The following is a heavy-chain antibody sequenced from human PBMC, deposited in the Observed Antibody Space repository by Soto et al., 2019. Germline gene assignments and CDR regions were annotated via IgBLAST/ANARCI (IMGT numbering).Heavy chain of an antibody. CDR2: ISSSSSTI. CDR1: ELTCRDFG. J-gene: IGHJ4*03. Sequence: GGSLRLPVEALELTCRDFGCTWVGKDQGKGLECVSYISSSSSTIYYADSVKGRFTISRDNAKNSLYLQMNSLRDEDTAVYYCARDFSIGGGFITTDFDFWGQGTMVTVSS. D-gene: IGHD3-16*02. V-gene: IGHV3-48*02. CDR3: ARDFSIGGGFITTDFDF.